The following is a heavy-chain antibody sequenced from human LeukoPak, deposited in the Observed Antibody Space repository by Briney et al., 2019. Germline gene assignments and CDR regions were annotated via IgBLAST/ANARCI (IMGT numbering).Heavy chain of an antibody. CDR3: ATGLWTYGQ. Sequence: GGSLRLSCVDSGITFSRYWMSWVRQAPGKGLEWVANIKQDGGEKYYVDSVKGRFTISRDNAKKSLFLQMNNLRVEDTAIYYCATGLWTYGQWGQGTLVTVSS. V-gene: IGHV3-7*03. D-gene: IGHD3-10*01. CDR2: IKQDGGEK. J-gene: IGHJ4*02. CDR1: GITFSRYW.